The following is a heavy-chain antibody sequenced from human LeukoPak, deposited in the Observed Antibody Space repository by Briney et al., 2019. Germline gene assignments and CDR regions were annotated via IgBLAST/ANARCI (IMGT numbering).Heavy chain of an antibody. Sequence: KPSETLSLTCTVSGGSISSSSYYWGWIRQPPGKGLEWIGSIYYSGSTYYNPSLKSRVTISVDTSKNQFSLKLSSVTAADTAVYYCARGTYSNYVDYWGQGTLVTASS. CDR1: GGSISSSSYY. V-gene: IGHV4-39*07. D-gene: IGHD4-11*01. CDR3: ARGTYSNYVDY. J-gene: IGHJ4*02. CDR2: IYYSGST.